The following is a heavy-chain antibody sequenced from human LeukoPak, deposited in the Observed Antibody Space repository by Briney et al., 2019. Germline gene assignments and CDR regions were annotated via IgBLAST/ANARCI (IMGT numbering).Heavy chain of an antibody. Sequence: GGSLRLSCAASGFTFSSYWMSWVRQAPGKGLEWVANIKQDGSEKYYVDSVKGRFTISRDNAKNSLYLQMNSLRAEDTAVYYCARARDGYNPKYFQHWGQGTLVTVSS. D-gene: IGHD5-24*01. CDR1: GFTFSSYW. CDR3: ARARDGYNPKYFQH. J-gene: IGHJ1*01. CDR2: IKQDGSEK. V-gene: IGHV3-7*04.